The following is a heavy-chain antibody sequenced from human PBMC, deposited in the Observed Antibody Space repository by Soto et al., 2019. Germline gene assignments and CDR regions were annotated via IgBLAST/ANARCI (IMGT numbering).Heavy chain of an antibody. CDR3: AREEGYAILPGYYYYGMDV. Sequence: WASVKVSCKASGYTFTGYYMHWVRQAPGQGLEWMGWINPNSGGTNYAQKFQGRVTMTRDTSISTAYMELSRLRSDDTAVYYCAREEGYAILPGYYYYGMDVWGQGTTVTVFS. J-gene: IGHJ6*02. V-gene: IGHV1-2*02. CDR2: INPNSGGT. CDR1: GYTFTGYY. D-gene: IGHD3-9*01.